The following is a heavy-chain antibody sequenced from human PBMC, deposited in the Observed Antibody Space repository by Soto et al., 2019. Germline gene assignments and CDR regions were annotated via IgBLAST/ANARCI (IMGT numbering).Heavy chain of an antibody. CDR2: IIPILGIA. Sequence: QVQLVQSGAEVKKPGSSVKVSCKASGGTFSSYTISWVRQAPGQGLEWMGRIIPILGIANYAQKFQGRVTITADKSTNTAYMELSSLRSEDTAVYYCACAWGYDDWSDDYWGQGTLVTVSS. CDR3: ACAWGYDDWSDDY. D-gene: IGHD3-3*01. J-gene: IGHJ4*02. CDR1: GGTFSSYT. V-gene: IGHV1-69*02.